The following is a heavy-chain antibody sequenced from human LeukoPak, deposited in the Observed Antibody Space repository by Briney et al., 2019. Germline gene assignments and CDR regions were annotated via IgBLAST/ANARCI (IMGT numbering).Heavy chain of an antibody. CDR2: ISIDAGET. CDR1: GFTFSNSG. V-gene: IGHV3-23*01. J-gene: IGHJ4*02. CDR3: AKGSGNGYGSGPFDY. D-gene: IGHD3-10*01. Sequence: GGSLRLSCAASGFTFSNSGMSWVRQAPGKGLEWVSAISIDAGETHYGDSVKGRFTISRDNSKNTVSLQMSSLRAEDTALYYCAKGSGNGYGSGPFDYWGQGTLVTVSS.